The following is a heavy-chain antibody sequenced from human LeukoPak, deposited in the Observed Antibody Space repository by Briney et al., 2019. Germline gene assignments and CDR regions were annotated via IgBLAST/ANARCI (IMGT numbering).Heavy chain of an antibody. CDR2: ISSSGSTV. CDR1: GFTFSSYE. Sequence: GGSLRLSCAASGFTFSSYEMNWVRQAPGKGLEWVSYISSSGSTVYYADSVKGRFTISRDNAKNSLYLQMNSLRAEDTAVYYCVELGITMIGGVWGKGTTVTISS. D-gene: IGHD3-10*02. J-gene: IGHJ6*04. CDR3: VELGITMIGGV. V-gene: IGHV3-48*03.